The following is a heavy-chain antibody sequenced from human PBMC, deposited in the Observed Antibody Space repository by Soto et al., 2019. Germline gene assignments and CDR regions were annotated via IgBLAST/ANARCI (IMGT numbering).Heavy chain of an antibody. CDR2: IIPLFGTP. D-gene: IGHD1-26*01. CDR3: ARGWETVGTTTPFAY. J-gene: IGHJ4*02. CDR1: GGTFSNYA. Sequence: QAQLVQSGAEVKKPGSSVKVSCKASGGTFSNYAINWVRQAPGQGLEWMGGIIPLFGTPNYAQKFQGRVTFTAHKSTSTAYMELRSLRSDDTAVYYCARGWETVGTTTPFAYWGQGTLVTVSS. V-gene: IGHV1-69*06.